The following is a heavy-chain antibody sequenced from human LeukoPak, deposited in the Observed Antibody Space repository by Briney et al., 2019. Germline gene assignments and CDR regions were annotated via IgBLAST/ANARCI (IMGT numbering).Heavy chain of an antibody. Sequence: PGGSLRLSCAASGFTFSSYGMHWVRQAPGKGLEWVAVISHDGSNKYYADSVKGRFTISRDNSKNTLYLQMNSLRAEDTAVYYCAKDGSSGRYYYHGMDVWGQGTTVTVSS. CDR1: GFTFSSYG. CDR2: ISHDGSNK. V-gene: IGHV3-30*18. D-gene: IGHD3-10*01. CDR3: AKDGSSGRYYYHGMDV. J-gene: IGHJ6*02.